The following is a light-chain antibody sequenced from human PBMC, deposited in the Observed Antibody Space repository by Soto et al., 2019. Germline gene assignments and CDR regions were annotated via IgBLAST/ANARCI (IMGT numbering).Light chain of an antibody. J-gene: IGKJ5*01. V-gene: IGKV1-8*01. Sequence: AIRMTQSPSSFSASTVDRFTITFLASQGISSYLAWYQQKPGKAPKLLIYAASTLQSGVPSRFSGSGSGTDFTLSINSLQPEDFATYYCQQAYSFPITFGQGTRLEIK. CDR3: QQAYSFPIT. CDR1: QGISSY. CDR2: AAS.